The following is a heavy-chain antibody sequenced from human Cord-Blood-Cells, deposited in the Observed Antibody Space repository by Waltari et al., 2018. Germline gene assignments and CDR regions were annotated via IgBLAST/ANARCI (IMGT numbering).Heavy chain of an antibody. CDR2: IIPIFGTA. CDR1: GGTFSSYA. V-gene: IGHV1-69*12. CDR3: ARAGGYSYGHYYYYGMDV. J-gene: IGHJ6*02. Sequence: QVQLVQSGAEVKKPGSSVKVSCKASGGTFSSYAISWVRQAPGQGLEWMGGIIPIFGTANYAKNVQGRVTITADESTSTAYMELSSLRSEDTAVYYCARAGGYSYGHYYYYGMDVWGQGTTVTVSS. D-gene: IGHD5-18*01.